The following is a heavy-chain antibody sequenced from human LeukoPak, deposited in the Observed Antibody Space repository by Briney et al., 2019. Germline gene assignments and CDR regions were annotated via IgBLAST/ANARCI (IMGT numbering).Heavy chain of an antibody. J-gene: IGHJ4*02. CDR3: VRGVSMFDY. D-gene: IGHD3-10*01. V-gene: IGHV6-1*01. Sequence: SQTLSLTCAISGGSVSSNSDAWNWIRQSPSRGLEWLGRTYRRSRWFTDYAVSVRSRITINPDTSGNQFSLQLNSVTPEDTAVYYCVRGVSMFDYWGQGTLVTVSS. CDR1: GGSVSSNSDA. CDR2: TYRRSRWFT.